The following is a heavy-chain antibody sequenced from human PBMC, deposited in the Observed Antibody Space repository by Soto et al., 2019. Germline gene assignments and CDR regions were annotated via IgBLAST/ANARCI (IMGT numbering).Heavy chain of an antibody. D-gene: IGHD1-20*01. CDR2: IIPIFGTA. J-gene: IGHJ6*02. CDR3: ARDRRVNNWNPEVYYYYGMDV. CDR1: GGTFSSYA. Sequence: ASVKVSCKASGGTFSSYAISWVRQAPGQGLEWMGGIIPIFGTANYAQKFQGRVTITADESTSTAYMELSSLRSEDTAVYYCARDRRVNNWNPEVYYYYGMDVWGQGTTVTVSS. V-gene: IGHV1-69*13.